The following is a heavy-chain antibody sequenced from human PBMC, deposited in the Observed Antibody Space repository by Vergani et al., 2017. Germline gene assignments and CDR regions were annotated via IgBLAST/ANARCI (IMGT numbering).Heavy chain of an antibody. CDR3: ARHATYTDS. J-gene: IGHJ4*02. CDR1: EYSFGNYW. V-gene: IGHV5-51*01. CDR2: IYPADSDT. Sequence: EVELVQSGPEMRKAGESLKISCKGSEYSFGNYWIGWVRQMPGKGLEGMGIIYPADSDTRYSPSFQGQVTISADNSITTAFLQWDSLMASDPALYYCARHATYTDSWGQGTLVTVSS.